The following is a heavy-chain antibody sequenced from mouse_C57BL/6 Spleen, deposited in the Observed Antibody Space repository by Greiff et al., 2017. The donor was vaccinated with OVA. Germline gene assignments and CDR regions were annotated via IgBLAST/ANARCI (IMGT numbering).Heavy chain of an antibody. CDR3: ARIPGGNSAMDY. CDR1: GYTFTSYW. Sequence: VQLQQPGAELVKPGASVKLSCKASGYTFTSYWMQWVKQRPGQGLEWIGEIDPSDSYTNYNQKFKGKATLTVDTSSSTAYMQLSSLTSEDSAVYYCARIPGGNSAMDYWGQGTSVTVSS. V-gene: IGHV1-50*01. D-gene: IGHD2-1*01. J-gene: IGHJ4*01. CDR2: IDPSDSYT.